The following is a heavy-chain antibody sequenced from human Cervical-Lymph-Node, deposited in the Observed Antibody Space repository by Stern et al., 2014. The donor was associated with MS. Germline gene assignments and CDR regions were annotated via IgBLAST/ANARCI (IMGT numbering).Heavy chain of an antibody. J-gene: IGHJ4*02. D-gene: IGHD1-26*01. CDR1: GYTFTSYA. CDR3: ARDNVGATETEFDY. CDR2: INTNTGNP. V-gene: IGHV7-4-1*02. Sequence: QVQLVQSGSELKKPGASVKVSCKASGYTFTSYAMNWVRQAPGQGLEWMGWINTNTGNPTYAQGFKGRVVFSLATSVSTEYLRISSLKAEDTAVYYCARDNVGATETEFDYWGQGTLVTVSS.